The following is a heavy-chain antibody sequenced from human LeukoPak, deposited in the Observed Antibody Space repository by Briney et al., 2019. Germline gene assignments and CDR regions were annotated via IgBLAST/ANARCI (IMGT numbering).Heavy chain of an antibody. Sequence: SGTLSLTCDVSGGSISSSNWWSWVRQPPGKGLEWIGEIYHSGSTYSNPSLQSRVTISVDKSKNQFSLKLSSVTAADTAVYYCARDSGYSYGWNFDYWGQGTLVTVSS. CDR2: IYHSGST. J-gene: IGHJ4*02. CDR1: GGSISSSNW. CDR3: ARDSGYSYGWNFDY. D-gene: IGHD5-18*01. V-gene: IGHV4-4*02.